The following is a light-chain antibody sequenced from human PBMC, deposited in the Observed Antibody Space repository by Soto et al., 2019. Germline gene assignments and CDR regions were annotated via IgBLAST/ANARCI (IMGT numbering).Light chain of an antibody. J-gene: IGKJ2*01. Sequence: DIQMTQSPSSLSASVGDRVTITCRASQSISTYLNWYQHKPGKAPKVLIYAVSSLQSGVPSRFSGSGSGTDFTLTISRLAPEDFAVYYCQHYDSLPHTFGQGTKLVS. CDR3: QHYDSLPHT. CDR2: AVS. CDR1: QSISTY. V-gene: IGKV1-39*01.